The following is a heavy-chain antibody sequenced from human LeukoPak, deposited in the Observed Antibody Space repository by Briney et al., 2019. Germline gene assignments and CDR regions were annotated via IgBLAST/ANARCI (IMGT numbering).Heavy chain of an antibody. Sequence: PGGSLRLSCAASGFTFSSYSMNWVRQAPGKGLEWVSSISSSSSYIYYADSVKGRFTISRDNAKNSLYLQMNSLRAEDTAVYYCARDRGYYDSSGYYYGNYFDYWGQGTLVTVSS. V-gene: IGHV3-21*01. CDR1: GFTFSSYS. CDR2: ISSSSSYI. J-gene: IGHJ4*02. CDR3: ARDRGYYDSSGYYYGNYFDY. D-gene: IGHD3-22*01.